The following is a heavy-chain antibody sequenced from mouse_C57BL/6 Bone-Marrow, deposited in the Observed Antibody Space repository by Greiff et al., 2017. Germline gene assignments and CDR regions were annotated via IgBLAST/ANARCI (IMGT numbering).Heavy chain of an antibody. J-gene: IGHJ2*01. CDR2: IDPNSGGT. CDR3: ARGSYDGYFYFDY. Sequence: KQRPGRGLEWIGRIDPNSGGTKYNEKFKSKATLTVDKPSSTAYMQLSSLTSEDSAVYYCARGSYDGYFYFDYWGQGTTLTVSS. V-gene: IGHV1-72*01. D-gene: IGHD2-3*01.